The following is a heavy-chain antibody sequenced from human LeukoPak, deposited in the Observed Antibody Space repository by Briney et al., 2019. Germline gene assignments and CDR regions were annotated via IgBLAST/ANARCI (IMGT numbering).Heavy chain of an antibody. V-gene: IGHV1-2*02. CDR1: GYTFTVYY. J-gene: IGHJ5*02. CDR3: ARDHQWLVRANNWFDP. D-gene: IGHD6-19*01. CDR2: INPNSGGT. Sequence: ASVKVSCKASGYTFTVYYMHWVRQAPGQGLEWMGWINPNSGGTNYAQKFQGRVTMTRDTSISTAYMELSRLRSDDTAVYYCARDHQWLVRANNWFDPWGQGTLVTVSS.